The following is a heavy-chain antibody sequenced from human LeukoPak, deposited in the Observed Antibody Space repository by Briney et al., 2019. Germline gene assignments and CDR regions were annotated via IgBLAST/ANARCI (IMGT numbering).Heavy chain of an antibody. D-gene: IGHD4-23*01. Sequence: GGSLRLSCEASGFTFDDYSMYWVRQVPGKGLQWVAGINWSGEHRRYGDSVKGRCTISRDNVRNSLHLEINSLRAEDTALYYCAKDVAYGGNLGVGTFDLWGQGTTVIVSS. CDR1: GFTFDDYS. CDR3: AKDVAYGGNLGVGTFDL. J-gene: IGHJ3*01. CDR2: INWSGEHR. V-gene: IGHV3-9*01.